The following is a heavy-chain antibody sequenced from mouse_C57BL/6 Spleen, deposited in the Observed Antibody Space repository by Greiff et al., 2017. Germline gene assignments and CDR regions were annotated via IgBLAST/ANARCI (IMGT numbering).Heavy chain of an antibody. Sequence: VKLQESGPGLVQPSQSLSITCTVSGFSFTSYGVHWVRQSPGKGLEWLGVIWSGGSTDYNAAFISRLSISKDNSKSQVFFKMNSLQADDTAIYYCARERIYYGNYGYFDVWGTGTTVTVSS. CDR3: ARERIYYGNYGYFDV. J-gene: IGHJ1*03. V-gene: IGHV2-2*01. CDR1: GFSFTSYG. CDR2: IWSGGST. D-gene: IGHD2-1*01.